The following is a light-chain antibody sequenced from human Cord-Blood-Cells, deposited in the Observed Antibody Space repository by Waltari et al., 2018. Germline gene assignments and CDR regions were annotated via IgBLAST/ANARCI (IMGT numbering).Light chain of an antibody. Sequence: QSALTQPRSVSGSPGQSVTISCTGTSSDVGGYNYVSWYQQHPGKAPKLMIYDVSKRPSGVPDRFSGSKSGNTASLTIYGLQAEDEADYYCCSHAGSYTYVFGTGTKVTVL. CDR2: DVS. CDR1: SSDVGGYNY. V-gene: IGLV2-11*01. J-gene: IGLJ1*01. CDR3: CSHAGSYTYV.